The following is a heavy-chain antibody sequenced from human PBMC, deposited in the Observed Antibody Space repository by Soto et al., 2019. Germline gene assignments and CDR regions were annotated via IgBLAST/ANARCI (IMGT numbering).Heavy chain of an antibody. D-gene: IGHD3-3*01. Sequence: SETLSLTCAVSGYSISSGYYWGWLRQPPGKGLEWIGSIYHGGSTYYNPSLNSRVTLSIDMTNNHVSLILNSVTAADTAVYYCARVYYDFWSGIRPHHGMAVCGQGTTVTVSS. CDR3: ARVYYDFWSGIRPHHGMAV. J-gene: IGHJ6*02. CDR2: IYHGGST. CDR1: GYSISSGYY. V-gene: IGHV4-38-2*01.